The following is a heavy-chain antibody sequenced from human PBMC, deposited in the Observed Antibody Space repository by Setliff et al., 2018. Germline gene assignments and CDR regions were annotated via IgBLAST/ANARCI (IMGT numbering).Heavy chain of an antibody. J-gene: IGHJ5*02. CDR3: ARQVSWFDP. V-gene: IGHV4-38-2*01. CDR2: IYHSGST. CDR1: GYFISSDYY. Sequence: PSETLSLTCAVSGYFISSDYYWSWIRQPPGKGLEWIGSIYHSGSTYYNPSLKSRVTISVDTSKKQFSLKLSSVTAADTAVYYCARQVSWFDPWGQGTLVTVSS.